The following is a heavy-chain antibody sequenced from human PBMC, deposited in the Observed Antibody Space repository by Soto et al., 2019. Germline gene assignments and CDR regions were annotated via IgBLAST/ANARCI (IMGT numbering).Heavy chain of an antibody. CDR1: GLTIRNAW. J-gene: IGHJ6*02. CDR2: INTNTEGGTT. CDR3: TTGSVEGV. Sequence: EVQLVESGGGFIYPGGSLRLSCAASGLTIRNAWMNWVRQAPGKGLEWVGRINTNTEGGTTQYAAAVKGRFTVSRDDSKNTLYLQMNSLKTEDTAVYYCTTGSVEGVWGQGTTVTVSS. V-gene: IGHV3-15*07. D-gene: IGHD2-15*01.